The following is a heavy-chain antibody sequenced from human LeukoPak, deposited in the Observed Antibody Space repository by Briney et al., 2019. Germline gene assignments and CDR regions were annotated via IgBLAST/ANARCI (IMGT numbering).Heavy chain of an antibody. V-gene: IGHV3-9*03. CDR2: ISWSSRSI. D-gene: IGHD2-21*01. Sequence: GGSLRLSCAASGFTFDDYAMHWVRQAPGKGLEWVSGISWSSRSIAYADSVKGRFTISRDNAKNSLYLQMNSLSPDDMALYYCVKDRTGGDIFTDVFDMWGQGTMVTVSS. CDR1: GFTFDDYA. CDR3: VKDRTGGDIFTDVFDM. J-gene: IGHJ3*02.